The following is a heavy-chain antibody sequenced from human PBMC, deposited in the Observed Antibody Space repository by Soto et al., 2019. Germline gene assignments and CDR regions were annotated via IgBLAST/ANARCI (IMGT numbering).Heavy chain of an antibody. CDR2: ISYDGSNK. CDR3: AKDFKGVVAATFAYYYYGMDV. J-gene: IGHJ6*02. Sequence: GGSLRLSCAASGFTFSSYGMHWVRQAPGKGLEWVAVISYDGSNKYYADSVKGRFTISRDNSKNTLYLQMNSLRAEDTAVYYCAKDFKGVVAATFAYYYYGMDVWGQGTTVTVSS. V-gene: IGHV3-30*18. D-gene: IGHD2-15*01. CDR1: GFTFSSYG.